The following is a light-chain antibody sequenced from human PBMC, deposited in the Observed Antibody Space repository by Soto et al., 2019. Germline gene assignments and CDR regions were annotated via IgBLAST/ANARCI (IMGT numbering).Light chain of an antibody. CDR3: ASWDDSLHGVT. CDR1: SSNIGVNT. Sequence: QSVLTQPPSASGTPGQGVTISCSGGSSNIGVNTVNWYQQLPGIAPKLLIHTNNQRPSGVPDRFSGSKSGTSASLAISRLQSEDEADYYCASWDDSLHGVTFGGGTKLTVL. J-gene: IGLJ2*01. V-gene: IGLV1-44*01. CDR2: TNN.